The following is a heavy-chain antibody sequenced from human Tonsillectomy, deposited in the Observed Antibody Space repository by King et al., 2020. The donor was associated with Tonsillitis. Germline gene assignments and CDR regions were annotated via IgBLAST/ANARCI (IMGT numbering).Heavy chain of an antibody. CDR1: GFTFSSYW. CDR3: ARVAYYGDYGADY. Sequence: QLVQSGGGLVQPGGSLRLSCAASGFTFSSYWMSWVRQAPGKGLEWVANIKQDGSEKYYVDSVKGRFTISRDNAKNALYLQMNSLRAEDTAVYYCARVAYYGDYGADYWGQGTLVTVSS. D-gene: IGHD4-17*01. V-gene: IGHV3-7*01. CDR2: IKQDGSEK. J-gene: IGHJ4*02.